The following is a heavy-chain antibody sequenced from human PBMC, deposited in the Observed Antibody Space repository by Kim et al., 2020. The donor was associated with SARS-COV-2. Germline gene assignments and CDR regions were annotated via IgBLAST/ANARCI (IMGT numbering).Heavy chain of an antibody. V-gene: IGHV1-8*01. CDR3: ARGNYYGSGGDY. J-gene: IGHJ4*02. D-gene: IGHD3-10*01. Sequence: GYEQKFQGRVTRTRNTSISTAYMERSSLRSEDTAVYYCARGNYYGSGGDYWGQGTLVTVSS.